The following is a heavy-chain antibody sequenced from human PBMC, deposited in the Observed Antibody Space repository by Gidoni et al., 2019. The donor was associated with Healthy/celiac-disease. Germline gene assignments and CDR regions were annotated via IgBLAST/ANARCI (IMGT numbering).Heavy chain of an antibody. V-gene: IGHV3-11*05. CDR3: ARVFVAGTFAFDY. J-gene: IGHJ4*02. CDR1: GFTFSDYY. CDR2: ISSSSSYT. D-gene: IGHD6-19*01. Sequence: QVQLVESGGGLVKPGGSLRLSCAASGFTFSDYYMSWIRQAPGKGLEWVSYISSSSSYTNDADSVKGRFTISRDNAKNSLYLQMNSLRAEDTAVYYCARVFVAGTFAFDYWGQGTLVTVSS.